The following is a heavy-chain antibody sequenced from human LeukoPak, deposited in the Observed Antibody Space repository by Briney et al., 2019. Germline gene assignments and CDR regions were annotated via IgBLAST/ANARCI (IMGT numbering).Heavy chain of an antibody. CDR2: IYYSGST. D-gene: IGHD4-17*01. Sequence: PSETLSLTCTVSGGSISSYYWSWIRQPPGKGLEWIGYIYYSGSTNYNPSLKSRVTISVDTSKNQFSLKLSSVTAADTAVYYCARVDYGDHIWYFDLWGRGTLVTVSS. V-gene: IGHV4-59*08. J-gene: IGHJ2*01. CDR3: ARVDYGDHIWYFDL. CDR1: GGSISSYY.